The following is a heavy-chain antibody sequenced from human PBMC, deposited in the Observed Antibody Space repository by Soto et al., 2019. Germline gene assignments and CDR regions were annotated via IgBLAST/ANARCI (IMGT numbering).Heavy chain of an antibody. CDR3: ARDDSYCSGGSCYSGY. CDR2: ISSSGSTI. Sequence: GGSLRLSCAASGFTFSSYEMNWVRQAPGKGLEWVSYISSSGSTIYYADSVKGRFTISRDNAKNSLYLQMNSLRAEDTAVYYCARDDSYCSGGSCYSGYWGQGTLGTVSS. CDR1: GFTFSSYE. J-gene: IGHJ4*02. V-gene: IGHV3-48*03. D-gene: IGHD2-15*01.